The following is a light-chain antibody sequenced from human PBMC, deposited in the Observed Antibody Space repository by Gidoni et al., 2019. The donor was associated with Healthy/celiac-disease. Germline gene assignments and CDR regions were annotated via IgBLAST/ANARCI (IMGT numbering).Light chain of an antibody. CDR2: KDS. V-gene: IGLV3-25*03. J-gene: IGLJ2*01. CDR1: ALREQY. CDR3: QSADSSGTYVV. Sequence: SYELTQPPSVSVSPGQTARITCAGDALREQYAYWYQQKPGQAPVLVIYKDSERPSGIPERFSGSSSGTTVTLTISGVQAEDEADYYCQSADSSGTYVVFGGGTKLPVL.